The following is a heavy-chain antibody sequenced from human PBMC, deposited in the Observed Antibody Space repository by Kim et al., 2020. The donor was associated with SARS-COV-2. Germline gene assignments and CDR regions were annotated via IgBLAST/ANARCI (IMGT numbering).Heavy chain of an antibody. CDR3: ARDYGYGSVENWFDP. CDR1: GFTFSSYS. Sequence: GGSLRLSCAASGFTFSSYSMNWVRQAPGKGLEWVSYISSSSTIYYADSVKGRFTISRDNAKNSLYLQMNSLRDEDTAVYYCARDYGYGSVENWFDPWGQGTLVTVSS. D-gene: IGHD3-10*01. CDR2: ISSSSTI. V-gene: IGHV3-48*02. J-gene: IGHJ5*02.